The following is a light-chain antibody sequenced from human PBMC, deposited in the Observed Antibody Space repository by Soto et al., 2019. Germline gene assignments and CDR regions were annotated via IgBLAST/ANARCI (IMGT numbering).Light chain of an antibody. V-gene: IGLV1-40*01. Sequence: QLVLTQPPSVSGAPGQRVTISCTGSSSNIGAGYDVHWYQQLPGTAPKLLIYGNSNRPSGVPDRFSGSKSGTSASLAITGLRAEAEADYYCQSYASSLSGSVFGGWTKLTVL. CDR3: QSYASSLSGSV. CDR2: GNS. CDR1: SSNIGAGYD. J-gene: IGLJ2*01.